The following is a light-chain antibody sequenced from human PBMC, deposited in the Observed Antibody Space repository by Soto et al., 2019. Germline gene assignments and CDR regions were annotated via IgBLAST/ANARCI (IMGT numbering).Light chain of an antibody. CDR3: QPCGSSPWT. V-gene: IGKV3-20*01. CDR2: AAS. CDR1: QSVSSYY. J-gene: IGKJ1*01. Sequence: EIVLTQSPGTLSLSPGERATLSCRASQSVSSYYLAWYQQKPGQAPRLLIYAASSRATGIPDRFSGGGSGTDFTLTISRLEPEDFAVYYCQPCGSSPWTFGQGTKVDIK.